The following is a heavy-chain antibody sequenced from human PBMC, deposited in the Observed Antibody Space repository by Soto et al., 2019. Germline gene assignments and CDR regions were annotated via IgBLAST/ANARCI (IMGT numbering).Heavy chain of an antibody. CDR1: GDTFSNFD. Sequence: ASVKVSCKASGDTFSNFDFNWVRQATGQGPEWMGWMYPNNGQTAYARTFQGRVTMTWNSSTSTAYMELSSLTSEDTAVYYCSRDDSDWFFKWGRGTLVTVSS. CDR2: MYPNNGQT. D-gene: IGHD3-9*01. V-gene: IGHV1-8*01. J-gene: IGHJ4*02. CDR3: SRDDSDWFFK.